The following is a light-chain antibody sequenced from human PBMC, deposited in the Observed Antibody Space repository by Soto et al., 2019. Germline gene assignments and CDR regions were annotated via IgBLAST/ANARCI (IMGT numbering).Light chain of an antibody. CDR3: QHYNNWWT. J-gene: IGKJ1*01. CDR2: GAS. V-gene: IGKV3-15*01. CDR1: QNVSSN. Sequence: EIVMTQSPASLSVSPGERATLSCRASQNVSSNLAWYQQRPGQAPRLLIYGASIRATGIPARFSGSGCGTEFTLTISRLQAEDFAVYYCQHYNNWWTFGQGTKVDI.